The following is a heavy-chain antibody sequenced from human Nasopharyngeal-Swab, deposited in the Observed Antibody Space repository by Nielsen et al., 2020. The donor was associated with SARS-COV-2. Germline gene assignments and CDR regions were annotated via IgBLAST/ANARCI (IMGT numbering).Heavy chain of an antibody. V-gene: IGHV4-59*01. CDR3: ARYYSSGNFDY. D-gene: IGHD6-19*01. Sequence: WIRQPPGKGLDCIGYIYYSGSTNYNPSLKSRVTISVDTSKNQFSLKLSSVTAADTAVYYCARYYSSGNFDYWGQGTLVTVSS. CDR2: IYYSGST. J-gene: IGHJ4*02.